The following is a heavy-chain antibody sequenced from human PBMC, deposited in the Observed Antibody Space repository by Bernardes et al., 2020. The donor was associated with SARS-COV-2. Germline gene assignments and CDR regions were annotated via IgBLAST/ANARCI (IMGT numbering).Heavy chain of an antibody. CDR2: IYSDGTT. CDR1: GFIVSNTY. Sequence: GEAQRLSCAASGFIVSNTYMTWVRQAPGPGLEWVSVIYSDGTTFYTDSVKGRFTISRDNSKNTLYLQMNSLRVEDAAVYYCARGEAVTILGVPIRGRWYFDLWGRGTQVSVSS. V-gene: IGHV3-66*02. J-gene: IGHJ2*01. CDR3: ARGEAVTILGVPIRGRWYFDL. D-gene: IGHD3-3*01.